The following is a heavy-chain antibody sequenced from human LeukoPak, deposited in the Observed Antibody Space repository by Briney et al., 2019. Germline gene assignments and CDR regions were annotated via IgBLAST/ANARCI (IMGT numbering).Heavy chain of an antibody. CDR2: ISGSSTDI. CDR1: GFTVSSNY. V-gene: IGHV3-21*06. D-gene: IGHD3-22*01. CDR3: ARRGYHDSSGYDY. Sequence: GSLRLSCAASGFTVSSNYMSWVRQAPGKGLEWVSSISGSSTDIYYADSVKGRFTISRDNAKNSVFLQINNLRAEDTAIYYCARRGYHDSSGYDYWGQGTLVTVSS. J-gene: IGHJ4*02.